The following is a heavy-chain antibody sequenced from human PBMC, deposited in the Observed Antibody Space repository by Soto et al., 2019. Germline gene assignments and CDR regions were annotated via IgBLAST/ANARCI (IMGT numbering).Heavy chain of an antibody. D-gene: IGHD6-19*01. Sequence: AGSMRISCAASRLLFIRYWMSWVRQAPGKGLEWVANIKQDGSEKYYVDSVKGRFTTSRDNAKNSLYLQMSSLRAEDTAVYFCARVAYSNGWIFDDGGQGALVTV. CDR3: ARVAYSNGWIFDD. CDR2: IKQDGSEK. CDR1: RLLFIRYW. J-gene: IGHJ4*01. V-gene: IGHV3-7*01.